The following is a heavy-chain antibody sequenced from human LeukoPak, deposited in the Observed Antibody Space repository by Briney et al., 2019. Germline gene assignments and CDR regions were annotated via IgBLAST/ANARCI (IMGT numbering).Heavy chain of an antibody. CDR3: VRDWGYDSSGYWQKYFDT. V-gene: IGHV3-23*01. CDR2: IGGSGGST. CDR1: GFTFSSYG. D-gene: IGHD3-22*01. Sequence: TGGSLRLSCAASGFTFSSYGMSWVRQAPGKGLEWVSTIGGSGGSTYYADSVKGRFTISRDNAKNTLYLQMNSLRAEDTAVYYCVRDWGYDSSGYWQKYFDTWGQGTLVTVSS. J-gene: IGHJ4*02.